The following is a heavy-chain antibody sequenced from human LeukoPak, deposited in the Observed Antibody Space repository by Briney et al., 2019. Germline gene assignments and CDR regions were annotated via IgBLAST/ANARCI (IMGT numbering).Heavy chain of an antibody. V-gene: IGHV3-13*01. J-gene: IGHJ4*02. Sequence: PGGSLRLSCAASGFTFSSYDMHWVRQATGKGLEWVSAIGTAGDTYYPGSVKGRFTISRENAKNSLYLQMNSLRAGDTAVYYCARVSSSGFYFDYWGQGTLVTVSS. CDR2: IGTAGDT. D-gene: IGHD6-19*01. CDR1: GFTFSSYD. CDR3: ARVSSSGFYFDY.